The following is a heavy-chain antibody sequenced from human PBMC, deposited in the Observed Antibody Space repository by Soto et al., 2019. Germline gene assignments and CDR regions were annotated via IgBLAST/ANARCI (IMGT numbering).Heavy chain of an antibody. D-gene: IGHD3-3*02. V-gene: IGHV3-48*01. CDR1: GFTFSSYS. J-gene: IGHJ6*03. CDR2: ISSSSSTI. CDR3: ARDSPDPLEPTPVRNYYYYYMDV. Sequence: GGSLRLSCAASGFTFSSYSMNWVRQAPGKGLEWVSYISSSSSTIYYADSVKGRFTISRDNAKNSLYLQMNSLRAEDTAVYYCARDSPDPLEPTPVRNYYYYYMDVWGKGTTVTVSS.